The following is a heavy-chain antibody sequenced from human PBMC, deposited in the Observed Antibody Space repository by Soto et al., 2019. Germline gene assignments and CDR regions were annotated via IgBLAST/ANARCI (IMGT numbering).Heavy chain of an antibody. CDR3: ARTSAGNYYYYYMDV. J-gene: IGHJ6*03. D-gene: IGHD3-10*01. Sequence: PGGSLRLSCAASGFTVSSNYMSWVRQAPGKGLEWVSVIYSGGSTYYADSVKGRFTISRDNSKNTLYLQMNSLRAEDTAVYYCARTSAGNYYYYYMDVWGKGTAVTVS. CDR2: IYSGGST. CDR1: GFTVSSNY. V-gene: IGHV3-66*01.